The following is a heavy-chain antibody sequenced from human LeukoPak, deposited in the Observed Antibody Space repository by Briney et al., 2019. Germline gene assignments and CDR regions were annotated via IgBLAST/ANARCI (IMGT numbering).Heavy chain of an antibody. CDR3: TRGRYQFLGPNDS. CDR2: ITTNSAK. V-gene: IGHV3-69-1*01. J-gene: IGHJ4*02. Sequence: TGGSLRLSCAASGFSLSDYVISWARQAPGKGLEWISYITTNSAKFYADSVRGRIAISRDNDKNSVYLQMNSLRDEDTAVYYCTRGRYQFLGPNDSWGQGSLVTVSS. D-gene: IGHD2/OR15-2a*01. CDR1: GFSLSDYV.